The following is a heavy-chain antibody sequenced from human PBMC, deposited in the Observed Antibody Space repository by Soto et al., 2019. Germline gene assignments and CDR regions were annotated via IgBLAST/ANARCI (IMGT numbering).Heavy chain of an antibody. J-gene: IGHJ5*02. CDR3: ARTYCSGGSGGNNWFDT. CDR1: GYSFTSYW. V-gene: IGHV5-10-1*01. Sequence: GESLKISCNGSGYSFTSYWISWVRQMPGKGLEWMGRIDPSDSYTNYSPSFQGHVTISADKSISTAYLQWSSLKASDTAMYYCARTYCSGGSGGNNWFDTWAQGTLVSVS. D-gene: IGHD2-15*01. CDR2: IDPSDSYT.